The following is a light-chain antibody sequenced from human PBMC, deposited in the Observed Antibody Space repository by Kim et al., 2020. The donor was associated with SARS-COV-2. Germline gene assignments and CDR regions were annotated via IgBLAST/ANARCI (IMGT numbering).Light chain of an antibody. CDR2: LAS. Sequence: DIQMTQSPSTLSASVGDRVTITCRASESIGTWLAWYQQKPGRAPRLLIYLASTLENGVPSRFSGTGSGTEFSLSITSLQPDDFATYYCQHYGRFPYTFGQGTKLEI. V-gene: IGKV1-5*03. J-gene: IGKJ2*01. CDR1: ESIGTW. CDR3: QHYGRFPYT.